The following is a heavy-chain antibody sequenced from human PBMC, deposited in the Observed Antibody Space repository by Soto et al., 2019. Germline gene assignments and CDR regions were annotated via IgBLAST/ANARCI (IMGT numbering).Heavy chain of an antibody. CDR1: GFTFSSYG. CDR3: AKDLLPVYYDSSGSRGAYYYYYGMDV. V-gene: IGHV3-30*18. J-gene: IGHJ6*02. Sequence: GGSLRLSCAASGFTFSSYGMHWVRQAPGKGLEWVAVISYDGSNKYYADSVKGRFTISKDNSKNTLYLQMNSLRAEDTAVYYCAKDLLPVYYDSSGSRGAYYYYYGMDVWGQGTTVTVSS. CDR2: ISYDGSNK. D-gene: IGHD3-22*01.